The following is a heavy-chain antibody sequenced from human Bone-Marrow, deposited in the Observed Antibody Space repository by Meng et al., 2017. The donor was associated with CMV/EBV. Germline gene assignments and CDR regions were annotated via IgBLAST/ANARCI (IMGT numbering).Heavy chain of an antibody. CDR3: AKDASRLGDGYNTN. CDR1: GFTFSSYA. D-gene: IGHD5-24*01. CDR2: ISVSTTFT. V-gene: IGHV3-23*01. J-gene: IGHJ4*02. Sequence: GESLKISCVGSGFTFSSYAMNWVRQAPGKGLEWVSVISVSTTFTSYADSVQGRFTISRDNSRNTVYLQMNSLRVDDTAIYYCAKDASRLGDGYNTNWGQGTLVTVSS.